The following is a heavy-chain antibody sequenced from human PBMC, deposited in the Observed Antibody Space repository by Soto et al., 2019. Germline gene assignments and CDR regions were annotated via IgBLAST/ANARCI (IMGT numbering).Heavy chain of an antibody. J-gene: IGHJ6*02. V-gene: IGHV3-30-3*01. D-gene: IGHD4-17*01. CDR3: ARGTVTTTLSVYYYYYYGMDV. CDR2: ISYDGSNK. Sequence: QVQLVESGGGVVQPGRSLRLSCAASGFTFSSYAMHWVRQAPGKGLEWVAVISYDGSNKYYADFVKGRFTISRDNSKNTLYLQMNSLRAEDTAVYYCARGTVTTTLSVYYYYYYGMDVWGQGTTVTVSS. CDR1: GFTFSSYA.